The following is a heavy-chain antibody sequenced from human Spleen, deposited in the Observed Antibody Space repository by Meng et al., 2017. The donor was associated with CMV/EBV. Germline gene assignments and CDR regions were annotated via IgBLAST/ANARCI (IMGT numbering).Heavy chain of an antibody. Sequence: SGYTFTDYHIHWVRQAPGQGLEWMGWIKPNTGATKYAPKFQGRVTMTRDTAISTAYMEVSRLTSDDTAVYFCARVSRGIMWQSFKDFWGQGTLVTVSS. V-gene: IGHV1-2*02. CDR3: ARVSRGIMWQSFKDF. CDR2: IKPNTGAT. D-gene: IGHD3-16*01. CDR1: GYTFTDYH. J-gene: IGHJ4*02.